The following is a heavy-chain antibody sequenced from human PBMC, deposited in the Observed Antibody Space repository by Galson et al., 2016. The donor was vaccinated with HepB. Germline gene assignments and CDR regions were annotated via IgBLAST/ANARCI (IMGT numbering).Heavy chain of an antibody. Sequence: SPRLSCAASGFTFSSYVMHWVRQGPGKGLEYVSSISSNGGSTYYANSVKGRFTISRDNSKNTLYLQMGSLRVEDMAVYYCAREDIVATISDYYYGMDVWGKGTTVTVSS. D-gene: IGHD5-12*01. CDR2: ISSNGGST. J-gene: IGHJ6*04. CDR1: GFTFSSYV. CDR3: AREDIVATISDYYYGMDV. V-gene: IGHV3-64*01.